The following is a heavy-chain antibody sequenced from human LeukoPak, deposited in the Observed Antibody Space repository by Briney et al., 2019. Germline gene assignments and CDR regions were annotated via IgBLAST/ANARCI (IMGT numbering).Heavy chain of an antibody. Sequence: GGSLRLSCAASGFTVSCNYMSWVRQAPGKGLEWVSVIYSGGITYYADSVKGRFTISRDNSKNTLYLQMNSLRAEDTAVYYCGRPGRVLRYFDWLSPRPFDYWGQGTLVTVSS. CDR3: GRPGRVLRYFDWLSPRPFDY. CDR1: GFTVSCNY. CDR2: IYSGGIT. D-gene: IGHD3-9*01. V-gene: IGHV3-53*01. J-gene: IGHJ4*02.